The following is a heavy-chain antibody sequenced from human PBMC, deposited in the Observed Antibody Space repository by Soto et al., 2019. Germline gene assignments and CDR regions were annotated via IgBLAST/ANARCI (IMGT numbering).Heavy chain of an antibody. Sequence: QVQLVESGGGVVQPGRSLRLSCAASGFTFSSYGMHWVRQAPGKGLEWVAVIWYDGSNKYYADSVKGRFTISRDNSKNTLYLQMNSLRAEDTAVYYCARDYCTNGVCYTGDAIDIWGQGTMVTVSS. CDR2: IWYDGSNK. CDR3: ARDYCTNGVCYTGDAIDI. V-gene: IGHV3-33*01. D-gene: IGHD2-8*01. CDR1: GFTFSSYG. J-gene: IGHJ3*02.